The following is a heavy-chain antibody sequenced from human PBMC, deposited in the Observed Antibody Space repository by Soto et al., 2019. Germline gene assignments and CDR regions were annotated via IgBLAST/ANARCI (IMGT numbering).Heavy chain of an antibody. V-gene: IGHV1-8*01. CDR2: MNLNSGNI. CDR3: ARDAEGSGSNFGEH. J-gene: IGHJ4*02. Sequence: QVQLVQSGAAVKKHGTSVKVFCMVPGYTFANHDIDRERQSPVQRISWIGWMNLNSGNIVYEQKFQSRGTSTRTSSIITFFMALSSRTFEDTVIYYSARDAEGSGSNFGEHSDQGTLVTGSS. CDR1: GYTFANHD. D-gene: IGHD3-10*01.